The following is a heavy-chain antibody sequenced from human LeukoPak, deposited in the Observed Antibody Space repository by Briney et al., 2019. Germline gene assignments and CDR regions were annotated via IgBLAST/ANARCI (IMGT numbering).Heavy chain of an antibody. CDR2: ISSSSSTI. CDR1: GFTFSSYS. Sequence: GRSLRLSCAASGFTFSSYSMNWVRQAPEKGLEWVSYISSSSSTIYYADSVKGRFTISRDNAKNSLYLQMNSLRAEDTAVYYCARDRVATTYYFDYWGQGTLVTVSS. J-gene: IGHJ4*02. D-gene: IGHD5-24*01. CDR3: ARDRVATTYYFDY. V-gene: IGHV3-48*04.